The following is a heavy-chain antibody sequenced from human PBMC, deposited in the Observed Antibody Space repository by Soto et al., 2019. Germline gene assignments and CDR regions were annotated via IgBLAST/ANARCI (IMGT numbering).Heavy chain of an antibody. CDR1: VYTLTELS. CDR2: FDPEDGET. V-gene: IGHV1-24*01. CDR3: ATVGAVLRVAGAIDY. D-gene: IGHD6-19*01. Sequence: ASVNVSCKVSVYTLTELSMHWVRQAPGKGLEWMGGFDPEDGETIYAQKFQGRVTMTEDTSTDTAYMELSSLRSEDTAVYYCATVGAVLRVAGAIDYWGQGTLVTVSS. J-gene: IGHJ4*02.